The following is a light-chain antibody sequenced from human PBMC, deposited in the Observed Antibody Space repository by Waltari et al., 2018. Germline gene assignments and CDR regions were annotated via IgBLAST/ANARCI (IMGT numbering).Light chain of an antibody. J-gene: IGKJ1*01. CDR2: GAS. V-gene: IGKV3-15*01. CDR1: QYVSSN. Sequence: EIVMTQSQATLSLSPGDRATLSCRASQYVSSNLAWYQQKPGQAPRLLIYGASTRATGIPGRFSGSGFGTEFTLSISGLQSEDFALYYCQQYNAWPRTFGQGTKVEIK. CDR3: QQYNAWPRT.